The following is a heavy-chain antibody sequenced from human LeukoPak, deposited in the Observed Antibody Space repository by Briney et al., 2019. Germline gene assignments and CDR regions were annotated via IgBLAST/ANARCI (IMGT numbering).Heavy chain of an antibody. V-gene: IGHV1-46*01. CDR3: ARDNSVGDIAWWFNP. D-gene: IGHD3-16*02. J-gene: IGHJ5*02. CDR1: GYSFTSHY. CDR2: INPSGSST. Sequence: ASVKVSCKASGYSFTSHYMHWVRQAPGQGLEWLGLINPSGSSTLYAQKFQGRVTMTRDMSTTTDYMEMSSLRSEDTAVYYCARDNSVGDIAWWFNPWGQGTLVTVSS.